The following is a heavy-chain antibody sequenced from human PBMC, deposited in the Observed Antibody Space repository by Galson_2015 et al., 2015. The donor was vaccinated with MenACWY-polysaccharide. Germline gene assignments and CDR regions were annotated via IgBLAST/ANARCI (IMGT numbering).Heavy chain of an antibody. CDR1: GYTFSGYH. V-gene: IGHV1-2*02. Sequence: SVKVSCKASGYTFSGYHIHWVRQAPGQGLEWMGWINPNSGGTTFAQKFQGRVTMTRDTSASTVYMELNSLRSDDTAVYHCERGGYGAWSGCYCVQGTLITVSA. CDR3: ERGGYGAWSGCY. CDR2: INPNSGGT. D-gene: IGHD3-10*01. J-gene: IGHJ4*02.